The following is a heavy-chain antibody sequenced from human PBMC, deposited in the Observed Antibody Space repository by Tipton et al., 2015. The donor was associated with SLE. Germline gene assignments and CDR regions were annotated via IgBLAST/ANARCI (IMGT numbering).Heavy chain of an antibody. J-gene: IGHJ5*02. CDR3: ARGAYDYGSGSYYIVGWFDP. CDR2: IYYSGST. CDR1: GGSISSYY. V-gene: IGHV4-59*01. Sequence: TLSLTCTVSGGSISSYYWSWIRQPPGKGLAWIGYIYYSGSTNYNPSLKSRVTISVDTSKNQFSLKLNSVTAADTAVYYCARGAYDYGSGSYYIVGWFDPRGQRTLVTVSS. D-gene: IGHD3-10*01.